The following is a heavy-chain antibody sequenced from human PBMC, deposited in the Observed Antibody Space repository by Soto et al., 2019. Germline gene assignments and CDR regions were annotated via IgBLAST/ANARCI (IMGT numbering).Heavy chain of an antibody. CDR3: ARLVNYYFGMDV. CDR1: DTTHW. J-gene: IGHJ6*02. V-gene: IGHV5-51*01. Sequence: PGESLKISCKASDTTHWIGWVRQKPGRGLEWMGIIYPGDSDTKYSPSFQGQVTISVDKSISTAYLHWSSPKASHTATSYCARLVNYYFGMDVWGLGTTVTVSS. CDR2: IYPGDSDT.